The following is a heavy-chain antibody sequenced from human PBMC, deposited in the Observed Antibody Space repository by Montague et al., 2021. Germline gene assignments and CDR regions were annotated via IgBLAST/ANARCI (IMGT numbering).Heavy chain of an antibody. CDR2: IFNMGSV. Sequence: SETLSLTCAVSGDFISSYTWWSWVRQPPGKGWEGFGEIFNMGSVNYNPSPRSRITISLDKSKNEFSLHLNSVTPADTAVYYCARHGDDEWQQMAFWGQGTLVVVSS. J-gene: IGHJ4*02. CDR3: ARHGDDEWQQMAF. D-gene: IGHD6-13*01. CDR1: GDFISSYTW. V-gene: IGHV4-4*02.